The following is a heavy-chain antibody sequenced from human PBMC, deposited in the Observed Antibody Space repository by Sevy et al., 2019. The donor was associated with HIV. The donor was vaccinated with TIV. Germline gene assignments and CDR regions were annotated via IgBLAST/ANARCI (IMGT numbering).Heavy chain of an antibody. J-gene: IGHJ3*02. CDR1: GFTFSSYA. CDR2: ISGSGGST. V-gene: IGHV3-23*01. CDR3: ENDAGRYSSADAFDI. Sequence: GGSLRLSCAASGFTFSSYAMSWVRQAPGKGLEWVSAISGSGGSTYYADSVKGRVTISRDNSKNTLYLQMYSLRAEDTAVYYCENDAGRYSSADAFDIWGQGKMVTVSS. D-gene: IGHD5-18*01.